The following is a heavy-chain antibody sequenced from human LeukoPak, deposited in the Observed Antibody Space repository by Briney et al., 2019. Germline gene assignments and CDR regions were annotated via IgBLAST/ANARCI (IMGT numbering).Heavy chain of an antibody. V-gene: IGHV4-34*01. Sequence: SGTLSLTCAVYGGSFSGYYWTWIRQPPGKGLEWIGEINHSGSTNYNPSLKSRVTMSVDTSKNQFSLKLSSVTAADTAVYYCARSGELLRWFDPWGQGTLVTVSS. CDR3: ARSGELLRWFDP. CDR1: GGSFSGYY. D-gene: IGHD2-15*01. CDR2: INHSGST. J-gene: IGHJ5*02.